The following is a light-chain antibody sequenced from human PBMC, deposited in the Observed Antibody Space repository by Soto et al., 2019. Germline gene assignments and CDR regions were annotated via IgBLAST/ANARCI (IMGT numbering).Light chain of an antibody. CDR3: QLDHNWPPIT. CDR1: QSVSSN. CDR2: GAS. Sequence: EIVMTQSPATLSVSPGERATLSCRASQSVSSNLAWYQQKPGQAPRLLIYGASTRAAGIPARFSGGGSGNEFVLTISSMQPQDFAVYFCQLDHNWPPITFGQVPRLEMK. J-gene: IGKJ5*01. V-gene: IGKV3-15*01.